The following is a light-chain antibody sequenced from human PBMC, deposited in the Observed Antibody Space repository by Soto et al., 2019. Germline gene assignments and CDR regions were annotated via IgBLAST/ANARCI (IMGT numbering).Light chain of an antibody. CDR1: QSLTSW. CDR2: DAS. V-gene: IGKV1-5*01. J-gene: IGKJ1*01. Sequence: DIQMTQSPYSLSAAVGDRVTIACRASQSLTSWLAWYQQKPGKAPQLLIYDASSLESGVPSRFSGSESGTEFTLTITSLQPDDSATYYCQEYTDNSGTFGQGTKV. CDR3: QEYTDNSGT.